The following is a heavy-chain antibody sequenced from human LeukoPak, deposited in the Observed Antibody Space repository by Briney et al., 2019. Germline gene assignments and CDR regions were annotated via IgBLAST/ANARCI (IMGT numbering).Heavy chain of an antibody. CDR2: IWYDGSNK. J-gene: IGHJ4*01. D-gene: IGHD3-22*01. CDR3: ARGAYYDSSGPIDY. V-gene: IGHV3-33*01. Sequence: GGYDRLSCAASGLTFSSYGMEWVRQAPGKGLEWVAVIWYDGSNKYSSESVKGRFTISRDNSKKTLCLQMNSLRAGDTAVYYCARGAYYDSSGPIDYWGQGTLVTVSS. CDR1: GLTFSSYG.